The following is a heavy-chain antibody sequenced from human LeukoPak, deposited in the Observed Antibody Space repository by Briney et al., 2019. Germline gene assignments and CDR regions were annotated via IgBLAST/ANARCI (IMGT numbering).Heavy chain of an antibody. CDR3: ASSGSIQLWLLNY. J-gene: IGHJ4*02. D-gene: IGHD5-18*01. Sequence: SETLSLTCAVYGGSFSGYYRSWIRQPPGKGLEWIGEINHSGSTNYNPSLKSRVTISVDTSKNQFSLKLSSVTAADTAVYYCASSGSIQLWLLNYWGQGTLVTVSS. CDR1: GGSFSGYY. V-gene: IGHV4-34*01. CDR2: INHSGST.